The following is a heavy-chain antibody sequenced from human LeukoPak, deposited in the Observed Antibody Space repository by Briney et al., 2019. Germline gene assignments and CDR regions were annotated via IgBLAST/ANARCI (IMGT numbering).Heavy chain of an antibody. Sequence: SETLSLTCTVSGGSISSYYWSWIRQPPGKGLEWIGYIYYSGSTNYNPSLKSRVTISVDTSKNQFSLKLSSVTAADTAVYYCAREGDYYDSGGYYVVDYWGQGTLVTVSS. V-gene: IGHV4-59*01. CDR1: GGSISSYY. D-gene: IGHD3-22*01. CDR3: AREGDYYDSGGYYVVDY. CDR2: IYYSGST. J-gene: IGHJ4*02.